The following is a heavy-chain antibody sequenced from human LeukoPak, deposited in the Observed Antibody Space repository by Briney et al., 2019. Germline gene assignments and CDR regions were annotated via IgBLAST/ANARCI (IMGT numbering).Heavy chain of an antibody. CDR2: MNPNSGNT. D-gene: IGHD3-22*01. CDR1: GYTFTSYD. J-gene: IGHJ4*02. CDR3: ARYYDSSGYDHDY. Sequence: GASVKVSCKASGYTFTSYDINWVRQATGQGLEWMGWMNPNSGNTGYAQKFQDRVTMTRNTSISTAYMELRSLRSDDTAVYYCARYYDSSGYDHDYWGQGTLVTVSS. V-gene: IGHV1-8*01.